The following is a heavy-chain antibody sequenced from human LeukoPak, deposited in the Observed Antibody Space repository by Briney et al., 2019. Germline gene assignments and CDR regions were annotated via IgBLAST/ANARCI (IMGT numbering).Heavy chain of an antibody. CDR1: GFTFSSYA. V-gene: IGHV3-30*01. D-gene: IGHD3-16*02. CDR3: ARAGDYVWGSYRENDAFDI. CDR2: ISYDGSNK. Sequence: PGRSLRLSCAASGFTFSSYAMHWVRQAPGKGLEWVAVISYDGSNKYYADSVKGRFTISRDNSKNTLYLQMNSLRAEDTAVYYCARAGDYVWGSYRENDAFDIWGQGTMVTVSS. J-gene: IGHJ3*02.